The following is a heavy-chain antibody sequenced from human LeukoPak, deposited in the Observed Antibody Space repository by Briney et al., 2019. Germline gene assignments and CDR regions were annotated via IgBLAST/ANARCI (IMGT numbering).Heavy chain of an antibody. J-gene: IGHJ4*02. V-gene: IGHV4-30-2*01. CDR1: GGSISSGGYS. CDR3: ARVMVRGGEIDY. D-gene: IGHD3-10*01. Sequence: SQTLSLTCAVSGGSISSGGYSWSWIRQPPGKGLEWIGYIYHSGSTYYNPSLKSRVTISVDRSKNQFSLKLSSVTAADTAVYYCARVMVRGGEIDYWGQGTLVTVSS. CDR2: IYHSGST.